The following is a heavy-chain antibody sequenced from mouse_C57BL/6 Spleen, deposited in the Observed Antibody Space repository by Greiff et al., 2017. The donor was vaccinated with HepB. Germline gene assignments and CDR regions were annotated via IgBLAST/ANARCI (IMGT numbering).Heavy chain of an antibody. V-gene: IGHV5-4*01. CDR3: AREEFYGNYENFDV. CDR1: GFTFSSYA. D-gene: IGHD2-1*01. Sequence: EVKLVESGGGLVKPGGSLKLSCAASGFTFSSYAMSWVRQTPEKRLEWVATLSDGGSYTYYPDNVKGRFTISRDNAKNNLYLQMSHLKSEDTAMYYGAREEFYGNYENFDVWGTGTTVTVSS. J-gene: IGHJ1*03. CDR2: LSDGGSYT.